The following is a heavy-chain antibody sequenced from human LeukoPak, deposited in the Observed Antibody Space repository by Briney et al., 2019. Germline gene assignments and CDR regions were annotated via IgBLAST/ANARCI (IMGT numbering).Heavy chain of an antibody. CDR3: ARNQVTYYDFWSGYHNPYYFDY. D-gene: IGHD3-3*01. J-gene: IGHJ4*02. CDR2: IYTSGST. V-gene: IGHV4-4*09. CDR1: GGSISSYY. Sequence: AETLSLTCTVSGGSISSYYGSWIRQPPGKGREWIGYIYTSGSTNYNPSLKRRVTISVDTSKNQFSLKLSSVTAADTDVYYCARNQVTYYDFWSGYHNPYYFDYWGQGTLVTVSS.